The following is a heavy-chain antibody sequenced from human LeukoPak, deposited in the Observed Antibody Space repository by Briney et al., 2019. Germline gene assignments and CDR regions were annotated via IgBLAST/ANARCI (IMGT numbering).Heavy chain of an antibody. V-gene: IGHV4-59*01. CDR2: IHYSGST. CDR1: GGSISSYY. D-gene: IGHD1-1*01. J-gene: IGHJ4*02. Sequence: SETLSLTCTVSGGSISSYYWSWIRQPPGKGLEWPPGKGLESIGYIHYSGSTNYNPSLKSRVTISVDTSKNQFSLKLSSVTAADTAVYYCARQPHYYFDYWGQGTLVTVSS. CDR3: ARQPHYYFDY.